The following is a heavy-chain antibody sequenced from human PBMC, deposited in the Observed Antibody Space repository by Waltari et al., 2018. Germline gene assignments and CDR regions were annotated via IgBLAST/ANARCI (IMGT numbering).Heavy chain of an antibody. D-gene: IGHD2-21*01. J-gene: IGHJ3*02. CDR1: GYSISSGYY. CDR3: ARDLVVIAIHDAFDI. Sequence: QVQLQESGPGLVKPSETLSLTCTVSGYSISSGYYWGWIRQPPGKGLEWIGSIYHSGSTYYNPSLKSHVTISVDTSKNQFSLKLSSVTAADTAVYYCARDLVVIAIHDAFDIWGQGTMVTVSS. CDR2: IYHSGST. V-gene: IGHV4-38-2*02.